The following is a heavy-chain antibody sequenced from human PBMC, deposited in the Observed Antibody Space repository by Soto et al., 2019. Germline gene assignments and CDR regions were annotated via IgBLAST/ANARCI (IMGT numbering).Heavy chain of an antibody. CDR3: AREGIAAAGDYYYGMDV. J-gene: IGHJ6*02. Sequence: QVQLVQSGAEVKKPGSSVKVSCKASGGTFSSYTISWVRQAPGQGLEWMGRIIPILGIANYGQKFQGRVPITADKSTSTAYMELSSLRSEDTAVYYCAREGIAAAGDYYYGMDVWGQGTTVTVSS. CDR1: GGTFSSYT. D-gene: IGHD6-13*01. CDR2: IIPILGIA. V-gene: IGHV1-69*08.